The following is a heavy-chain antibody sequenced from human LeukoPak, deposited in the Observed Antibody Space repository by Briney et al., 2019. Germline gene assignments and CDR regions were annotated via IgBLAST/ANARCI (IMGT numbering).Heavy chain of an antibody. V-gene: IGHV4-38-2*02. CDR1: GYSISSGYY. Sequence: SETLSLTCTVSGYSISSGYYWGWIRQPPGKGLEWIGNIYHSGSTYYNPSLKSRVTISVDTSKNQFSLKLSSVTAADTAVYYCARGWAIDFWSGYYFDYWGQGTLVTVSS. J-gene: IGHJ4*02. D-gene: IGHD3-3*01. CDR2: IYHSGST. CDR3: ARGWAIDFWSGYYFDY.